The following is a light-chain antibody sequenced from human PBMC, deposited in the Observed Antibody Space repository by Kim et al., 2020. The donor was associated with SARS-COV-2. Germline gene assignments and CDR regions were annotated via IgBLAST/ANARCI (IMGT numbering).Light chain of an antibody. J-gene: IGKJ2*03. Sequence: EPASISCRSSQSLLHNNAYIALEWYLQKPGQSPQLLMFLASNRASGVPDRFSGSGSGTDFTLKISRVEAEDVGIYYCMQALQTPPSFGQGTKLEI. CDR2: LAS. V-gene: IGKV2-28*01. CDR1: QSLLHNNAYIA. CDR3: MQALQTPPS.